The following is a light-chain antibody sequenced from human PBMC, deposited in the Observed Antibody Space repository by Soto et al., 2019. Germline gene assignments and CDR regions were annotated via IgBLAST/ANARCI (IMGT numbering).Light chain of an antibody. Sequence: QSALTQPRSVSGSPGQSVTISCTGTSSDVGDYTYVSWNQHHPGKAPKLIIYDVDKRPSGVPDRFSGSKSGNTASLTISGLQAEDEADYYCCSYAGSYTWVFGGGTQLTVL. J-gene: IGLJ3*02. CDR3: CSYAGSYTWV. CDR1: SSDVGDYTY. CDR2: DVD. V-gene: IGLV2-11*01.